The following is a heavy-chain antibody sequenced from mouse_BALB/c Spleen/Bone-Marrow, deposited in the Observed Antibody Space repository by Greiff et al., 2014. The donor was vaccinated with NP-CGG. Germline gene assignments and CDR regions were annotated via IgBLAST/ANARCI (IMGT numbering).Heavy chain of an antibody. V-gene: IGHV1-84*02. CDR1: GYTFTDYC. J-gene: IGHJ1*01. CDR2: IYPGSGNT. Sequence: QVQLKESGPELVKPGASVKISCKASGYTFTDYCINWVKQKPGQGLEWIGWIYPGSGNTQYNEKFKGKATLTVDTSSNTAYMQPSSLTSEGTAVYFCARPPKYYGSRPYWYFDVWGAGTTVTVSS. D-gene: IGHD1-1*01. CDR3: ARPPKYYGSRPYWYFDV.